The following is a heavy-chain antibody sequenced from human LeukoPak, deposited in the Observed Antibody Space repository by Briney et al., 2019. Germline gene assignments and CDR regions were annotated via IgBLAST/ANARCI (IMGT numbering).Heavy chain of an antibody. J-gene: IGHJ6*02. CDR1: GFTLTNYW. V-gene: IGHV3-7*02. CDR3: ARGVNMVV. Sequence: PGGALRLSRAASGFTLTNYWMTGVRQPPAQGLEWVANIDRGGSEEYYVDSVKGRFTISRDNAKNSLYMQMNSLRAEDTAVYYCARGVNMVVWGQGTTVTVSS. CDR2: IDRGGSEE.